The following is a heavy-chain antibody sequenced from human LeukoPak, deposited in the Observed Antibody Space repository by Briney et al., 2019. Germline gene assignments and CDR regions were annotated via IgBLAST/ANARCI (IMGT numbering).Heavy chain of an antibody. D-gene: IGHD1-26*01. V-gene: IGHV4-59*01. J-gene: IGHJ4*02. CDR2: IYYSGST. Sequence: SETLSLTCTVSGGSISSYYWSWIRQPPGKGLEWIGYIYYSGSTNYNPSLKTRVTISVDTSTNQFSLKLSSVPAAAPPVYSFAGESARGGYDYWGQGTLVTVSS. CDR3: AGESARGGYDY. CDR1: GGSISSYY.